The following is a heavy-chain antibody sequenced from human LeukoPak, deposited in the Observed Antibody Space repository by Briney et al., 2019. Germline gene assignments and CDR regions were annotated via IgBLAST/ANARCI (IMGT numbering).Heavy chain of an antibody. J-gene: IGHJ4*02. D-gene: IGHD1-26*01. CDR2: ISYDGSNK. CDR1: GFTFSSYG. V-gene: IGHV3-30*18. Sequence: GRSLRLSCAASGFTFSSYGMHWVRQAPGKGLEWVAVISYDGSNKYYADSVKGRFTISRDNSKNTLYLQMNSLRAEDTAVYYCAKNQGGSYHYYFDYWGQGTQVTVSS. CDR3: AKNQGGSYHYYFDY.